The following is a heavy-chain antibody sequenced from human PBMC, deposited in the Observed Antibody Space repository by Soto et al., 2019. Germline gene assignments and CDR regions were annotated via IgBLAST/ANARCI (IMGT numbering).Heavy chain of an antibody. CDR1: GGSISSYY. CDR2: IYYSGST. CDR3: ARNLGVERRFLEWLGGTWFDP. J-gene: IGHJ5*02. Sequence: SETLSLTCTVSGGSISSYYWSWIRQPPGKGLEWIGYIYYSGSTNYNPSLKSRVTISVDTSKNQFSLKLSSVTAADTAVYYCARNLGVERRFLEWLGGTWFDPWGQGTLVTVSS. V-gene: IGHV4-59*01. D-gene: IGHD3-3*01.